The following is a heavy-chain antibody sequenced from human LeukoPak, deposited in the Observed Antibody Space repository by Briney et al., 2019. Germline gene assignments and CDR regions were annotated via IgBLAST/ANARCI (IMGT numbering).Heavy chain of an antibody. CDR1: GFTVSSNH. CDR2: IYSGGST. J-gene: IGHJ4*02. V-gene: IGHV3-66*01. Sequence: PGGSLRLSCAASGFTVSSNHMSWVRQAPGKGLEWVSVIYSGGSTYCTDSVKDRFTISGDSSKNTLYLQMNSLRAEDTAVYYCARSSXYXXLFDYWGQXTLVTVSS. D-gene: IGHD2-2*01. CDR3: ARSSXYXXLFDY.